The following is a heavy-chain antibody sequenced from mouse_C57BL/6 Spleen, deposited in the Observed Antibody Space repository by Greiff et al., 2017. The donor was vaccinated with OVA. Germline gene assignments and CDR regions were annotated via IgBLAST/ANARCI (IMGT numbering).Heavy chain of an antibody. D-gene: IGHD2-12*01. J-gene: IGHJ4*01. CDR1: GFNIKDDY. Sequence: EVQLQQSGAELVRPGASVKLSCTASGFNIKDDYMHWVKQRPEQGLEWIGWIDPENGDTEYASKFQGKATITADTSSNTAYLQLSSLTSEDTAVYYCTTSHDGAMDYWGQGTSVTVSS. V-gene: IGHV14-4*01. CDR2: IDPENGDT. CDR3: TTSHDGAMDY.